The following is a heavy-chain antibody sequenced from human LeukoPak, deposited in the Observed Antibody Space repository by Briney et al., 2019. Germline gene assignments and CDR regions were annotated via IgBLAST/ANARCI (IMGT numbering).Heavy chain of an antibody. J-gene: IGHJ4*02. CDR3: ARQSRDGDYIAKLFDY. CDR1: GGSISSYY. V-gene: IGHV4-59*08. CDR2: IYYSGSI. D-gene: IGHD4-17*01. Sequence: SETLSLTCTVPGGSISSYYWSWIRQPPGEGLEWIGYIYYSGSINYNPSLKSRVTISVDMSKNQFSLQLSSVTAADTAVYYCARQSRDGDYIAKLFDYWGQGTLVTVSS.